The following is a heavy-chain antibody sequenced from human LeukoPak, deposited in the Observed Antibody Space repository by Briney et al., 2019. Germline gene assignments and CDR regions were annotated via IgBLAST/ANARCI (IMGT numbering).Heavy chain of an antibody. CDR2: IKQDGSEK. V-gene: IGHV3-7*01. D-gene: IGHD2-2*01. Sequence: GGSLRLSRAASGFTFSSYWMSWVRQAPGKGLEWVANIKQDGSEKYYVNSVRGRFSISRDNAKNSLYLQMNSLRAEDTAVYYCAREHCSSSSCHLDYWAREPWSPSPQ. CDR1: GFTFSSYW. CDR3: AREHCSSSSCHLDY. J-gene: IGHJ4*02.